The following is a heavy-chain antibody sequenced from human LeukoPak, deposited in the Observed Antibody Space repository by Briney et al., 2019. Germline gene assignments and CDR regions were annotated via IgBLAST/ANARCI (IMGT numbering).Heavy chain of an antibody. D-gene: IGHD3-9*01. J-gene: IGHJ4*02. Sequence: PGGSLRLSCAASGFTFSSYAMSWVRQAPGKGLEWVSAISGSGGSTYYADSVKGRFTISRDNSKNTLYLQMNSLRAEDTAVYYCAKAGDYDILTGSTGCFDYWGQGTLVTVSS. CDR2: ISGSGGST. V-gene: IGHV3-23*01. CDR3: AKAGDYDILTGSTGCFDY. CDR1: GFTFSSYA.